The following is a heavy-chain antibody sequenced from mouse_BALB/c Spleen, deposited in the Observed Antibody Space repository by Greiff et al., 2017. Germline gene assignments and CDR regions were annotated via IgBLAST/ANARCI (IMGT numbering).Heavy chain of an antibody. J-gene: IGHJ2*01. V-gene: IGHV6-6*02. CDR1: GFTFSNYW. CDR2: IRLKSNNYAT. CDR3: TSTFGY. Sequence: EVQLVESGGGLVQPGGSMKLSCVASGFTFSNYWMNWVRQSPEKGLEWVAEIRLKSNNYATHYAESVKGRFTISRDDSKSSVYLQMNNLRAEDTGIYYCTSTFGYWGQGTTLTVSS.